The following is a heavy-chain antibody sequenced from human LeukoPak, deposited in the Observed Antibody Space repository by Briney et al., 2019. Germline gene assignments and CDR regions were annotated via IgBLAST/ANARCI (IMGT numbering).Heavy chain of an antibody. J-gene: IGHJ4*02. CDR2: INAGNGNT. CDR1: GYTFTSYA. V-gene: IGHV1-3*01. CDR3: ASRSYGTQTFDY. D-gene: IGHD5-18*01. Sequence: GASVKVSCKASGYTFTSYAMHWVRQAPGQRLEWMGWINAGNGNTKYSRKFQGRVTITRDTSASTAYMELSSLRSEDTAVYYCASRSYGTQTFDYWGQGTLVTVSS.